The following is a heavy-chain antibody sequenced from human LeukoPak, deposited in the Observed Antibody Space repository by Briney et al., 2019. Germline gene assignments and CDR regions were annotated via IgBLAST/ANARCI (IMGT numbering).Heavy chain of an antibody. V-gene: IGHV3-21*01. Sequence: GGSLRLSCAASGFTFSSYSMNWVRQAPGKGLEWVSSISSSSSYIYYADSVKGRFTISRDNAKNSLYLQMNSLRAEDTAVYYCARDLGGIAAAGTAGYWGQGTLVTVSS. CDR1: GFTFSSYS. CDR2: ISSSSSYI. D-gene: IGHD6-13*01. CDR3: ARDLGGIAAAGTAGY. J-gene: IGHJ4*02.